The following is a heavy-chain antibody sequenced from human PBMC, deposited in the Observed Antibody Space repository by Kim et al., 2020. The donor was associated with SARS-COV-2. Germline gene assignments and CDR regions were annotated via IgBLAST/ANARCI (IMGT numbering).Heavy chain of an antibody. V-gene: IGHV1-18*01. J-gene: IGHJ4*02. CDR1: GYTFTSYG. CDR2: ISAYNGNT. D-gene: IGHD6-13*01. CDR3: ARVRFIKREQQLVRSARGFFDY. Sequence: ASVKVSCKASGYTFTSYGISWVRQAPGQGLEWMGWISAYNGNTNYAQKLQGRVTMTTDTSTSTAYMELRSLRSDDTAVYYCARVRFIKREQQLVRSARGFFDYWGQGTLVTVSS.